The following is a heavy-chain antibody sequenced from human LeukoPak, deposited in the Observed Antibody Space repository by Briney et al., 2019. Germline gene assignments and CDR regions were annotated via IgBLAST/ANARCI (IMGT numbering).Heavy chain of an antibody. CDR2: ISYDGGNT. V-gene: IGHV3-30-3*01. D-gene: IGHD1-1*01. J-gene: IGHJ4*02. Sequence: GGSLRLSCAASGFTFSSNAIHWVRQAPGKGLEWVAEISYDGGNTYYADSVKGRFTISRDNSKNTLYLQMNSLRAENTAVYYCAKEGTGIHFDYWGQGTLVTVSS. CDR3: AKEGTGIHFDY. CDR1: GFTFSSNA.